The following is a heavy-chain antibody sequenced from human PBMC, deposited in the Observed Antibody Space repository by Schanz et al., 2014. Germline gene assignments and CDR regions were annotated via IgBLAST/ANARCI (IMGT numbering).Heavy chain of an antibody. V-gene: IGHV3-48*01. CDR1: EFTFSSYK. CDR3: ARANYRRKINFDY. D-gene: IGHD3-10*01. J-gene: IGHJ4*02. Sequence: EVQLVESGGGLVKPGGSLRLSCEASEFTFSSYKMNWVRQAPGKGLEWLSYIDGKSTTVYYADSVKGRFTVSRDNSENTLYLQMNSLRAEDTAVYYCARANYRRKINFDYWGRGTLVTVSS. CDR2: IDGKSTTV.